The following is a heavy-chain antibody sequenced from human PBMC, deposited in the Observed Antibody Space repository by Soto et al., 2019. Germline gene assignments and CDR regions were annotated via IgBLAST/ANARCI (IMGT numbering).Heavy chain of an antibody. CDR2: ISYDGSNK. CDR3: AKDWSLGYCSSPSCLLDY. CDR1: GFTLSRYG. V-gene: IGHV3-30*18. D-gene: IGHD2-2*01. J-gene: IGHJ4*02. Sequence: PGGSLRLSCAASGFTLSRYGMHWVRQAPGKGLEWVAVISYDGSNKYYADSVKGRFTISRDNSKNTLYLQMNSLRAEDTAVYYCAKDWSLGYCSSPSCLLDYCGQRTLVTVSS.